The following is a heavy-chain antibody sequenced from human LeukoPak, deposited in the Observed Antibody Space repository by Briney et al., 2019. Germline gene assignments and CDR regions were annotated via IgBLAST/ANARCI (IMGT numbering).Heavy chain of an antibody. J-gene: IGHJ4*02. CDR1: GFTFSDYY. D-gene: IGHD6-19*01. V-gene: IGHV3-11*04. Sequence: PGGSLRLSCAASGFTFSDYYMSWIRQAPGKGLEWVSYISSSGSTIYYADSVKGRFTISRDNAKNSLYLQMNSLRAEDTAVYYCARDRGSGWYFEGPGGIGTSDYWGQGTLVTVSS. CDR3: ARDRGSGWYFEGPGGIGTSDY. CDR2: ISSSGSTI.